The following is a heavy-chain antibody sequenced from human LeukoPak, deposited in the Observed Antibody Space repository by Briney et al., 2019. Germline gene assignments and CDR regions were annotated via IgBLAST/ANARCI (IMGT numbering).Heavy chain of an antibody. Sequence: ASVKVSCKASGYTFTGYYMHWVRQAPGQGLEWMGWINPNSGGTNYAQKFQGRVTMTRDTSISTAYMELSRLRSDDTAVYYCARERGGGSYGYYYYYMDVWGKGTTVTVS. CDR2: INPNSGGT. CDR3: ARERGGGSYGYYYYYMDV. CDR1: GYTFTGYY. J-gene: IGHJ6*03. D-gene: IGHD1-26*01. V-gene: IGHV1-2*02.